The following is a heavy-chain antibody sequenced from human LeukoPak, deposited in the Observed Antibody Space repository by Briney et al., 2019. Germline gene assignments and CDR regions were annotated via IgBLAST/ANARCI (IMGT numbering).Heavy chain of an antibody. CDR2: ISSSSSYI. J-gene: IGHJ6*02. CDR3: ARGRVVPASYGMDV. Sequence: PGGSLRLSCAASGFTFSSYSMNWVRQAPGKGLEWVSSISSSSSYIYYADSVKGRFTISRDNAKNSLYLQMNSLRAEDTAVYYCARGRVVPASYGMDVWGQGTTVTVSS. CDR1: GFTFSSYS. D-gene: IGHD2-2*01. V-gene: IGHV3-21*01.